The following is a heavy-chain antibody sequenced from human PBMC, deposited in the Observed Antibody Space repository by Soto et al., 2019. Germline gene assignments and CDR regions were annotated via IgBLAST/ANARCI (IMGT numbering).Heavy chain of an antibody. CDR2: ISPDSATL. Sequence: EVQLVESGGGLVQPGGYLRLSCVASGFTFDRYAMNWVRQAPGKGLEWLSWISPDSATLEYSDSVEGRFTMSRDDAKNLLNLQMNSLKGEGAAVYYCAKDHPWAFDYWGQGTRVTITS. CDR3: AKDHPWAFDY. CDR1: GFTFDRYA. V-gene: IGHV3-48*04. J-gene: IGHJ4*02. D-gene: IGHD3-16*01.